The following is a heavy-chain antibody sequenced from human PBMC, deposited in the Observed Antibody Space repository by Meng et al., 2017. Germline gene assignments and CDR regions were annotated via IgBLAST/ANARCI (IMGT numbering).Heavy chain of an antibody. J-gene: IGHJ5*02. CDR1: GGSISSGHYY. CDR3: ARRGADYGAFDP. CDR2: IYYSGST. Sequence: QVQLQESGPGLVKPSQTLSLTCPVSGGSISSGHYYWSWIRQPPGKGLEWIGYIYYSGSTHYNPSLKSRVIISLDMSKNLFSLKLSSVTAADTAVYYCARRGADYGAFDPWGQGTLVTVSS. V-gene: IGHV4-30-4*01. D-gene: IGHD4/OR15-4a*01.